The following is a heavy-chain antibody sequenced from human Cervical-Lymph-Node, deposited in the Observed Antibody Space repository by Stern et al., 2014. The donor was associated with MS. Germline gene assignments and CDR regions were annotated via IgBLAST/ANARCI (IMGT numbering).Heavy chain of an antibody. CDR1: GDTFSIYV. Sequence: VQLVQSGAEVKKPGSSVRVSCKASGDTFSIYVFSWVRQAPGQGLEWMGGIIPMFGTANYAQNFLGRVTIIADESTSTTYLELSTLRSEDTAVYYCARARSSYDSSTHFDYWGQGTQVTVSS. D-gene: IGHD3-22*01. CDR2: IIPMFGTA. J-gene: IGHJ4*02. V-gene: IGHV1-69*01. CDR3: ARARSSYDSSTHFDY.